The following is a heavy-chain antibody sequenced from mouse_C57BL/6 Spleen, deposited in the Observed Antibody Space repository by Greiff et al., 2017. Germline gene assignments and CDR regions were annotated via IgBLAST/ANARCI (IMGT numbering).Heavy chain of an antibody. D-gene: IGHD2-2*01. CDR2: INPNYGTT. J-gene: IGHJ4*01. Sequence: EVKLMESGPELVKPGASVKISCKASGYSFTDYNMNWVKQSNGKSLEWIGVINPNYGTTSYNQKFKGKATLTVDQSSSTAYMQLNSLTSEDAAVYYCAKGGYDEYAMDYWGQGTSVTVSS. CDR1: GYSFTDYN. CDR3: AKGGYDEYAMDY. V-gene: IGHV1-39*01.